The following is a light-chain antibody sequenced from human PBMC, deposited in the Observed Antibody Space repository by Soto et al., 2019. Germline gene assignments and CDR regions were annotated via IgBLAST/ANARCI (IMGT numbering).Light chain of an antibody. CDR1: QSVSSY. CDR3: QQRSNWPPWT. J-gene: IGKJ1*01. CDR2: DAA. Sequence: EIVLTQSPATLSLSPGERATLSCRASQSVSSYLAWYQQKPGQAPRLLIYDAANRATGIPARFSGSGYGTDFTLTISRIEPEDFAGYYCQQRSNWPPWTFGQGTKVESK. V-gene: IGKV3-11*01.